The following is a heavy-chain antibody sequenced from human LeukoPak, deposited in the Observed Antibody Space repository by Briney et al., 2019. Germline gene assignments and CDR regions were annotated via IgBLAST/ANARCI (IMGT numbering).Heavy chain of an antibody. V-gene: IGHV3-30*03. CDR1: GFTFSSYS. CDR3: ARSGGLQKFDY. Sequence: GGSLRLSCAASGFTFSSYSMNWVRQAPGKGLEWVAVISYDGSNKYYADSVKGRFTISRDNSKNTLYLQMNSLRTEDTAVYYCARSGGLQKFDYWGQGTLVTVSS. J-gene: IGHJ4*02. CDR2: ISYDGSNK. D-gene: IGHD4-11*01.